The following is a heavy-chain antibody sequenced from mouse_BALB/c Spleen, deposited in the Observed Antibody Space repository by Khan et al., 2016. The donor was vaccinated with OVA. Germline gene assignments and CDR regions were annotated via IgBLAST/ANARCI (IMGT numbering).Heavy chain of an antibody. D-gene: IGHD2-14*01. Sequence: VQLQQSGAELVKPGASVKLSCTASGFNIKDTYMHWVKQRPEQGLEWIGRIDPANGNTKYDPKFQSKATITADTSSNTAYLQLSSLTSEYTAVYYCARKDYRYDDYFDYWGQGTTLTVSS. CDR1: GFNIKDTY. CDR3: ARKDYRYDDYFDY. J-gene: IGHJ2*01. V-gene: IGHV14-3*02. CDR2: IDPANGNT.